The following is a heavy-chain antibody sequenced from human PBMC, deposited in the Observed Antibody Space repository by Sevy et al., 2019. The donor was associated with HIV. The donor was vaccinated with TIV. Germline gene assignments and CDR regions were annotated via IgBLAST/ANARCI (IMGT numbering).Heavy chain of an antibody. J-gene: IGHJ3*02. Sequence: GGSLRLSCAASGFTFSNYGIHWVRQAPGKGLGWVAIISYDGSNKSYTDSVKGRFTISRDNSKNTLYLKMNSLRAEDTAIYYCAMGGFGSGWYSVAFDIWGPGTMVTVSS. CDR1: GFTFSNYG. D-gene: IGHD6-19*01. CDR3: AMGGFGSGWYSVAFDI. CDR2: ISYDGSNK. V-gene: IGHV3-30*03.